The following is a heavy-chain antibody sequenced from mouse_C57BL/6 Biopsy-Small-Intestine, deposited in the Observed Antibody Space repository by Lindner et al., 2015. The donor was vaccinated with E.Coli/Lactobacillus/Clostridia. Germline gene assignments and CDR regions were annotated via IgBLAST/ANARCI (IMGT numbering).Heavy chain of an antibody. CDR2: IDPENGDT. J-gene: IGHJ2*01. D-gene: IGHD5-5*01. V-gene: IGHV14-4*01. CDR1: GFNIKDDY. Sequence: EVQLQESGAELVRPGASVKLSCTASGFNIKDDYMHWVKQRPEQGLEWIGWIDPENGDTEYASKFQGKATITADTSSNTVYLQLSSLTSEDTAVYYCTTRGLPPDYWGQGTTLTVSS. CDR3: TTRGLPPDY.